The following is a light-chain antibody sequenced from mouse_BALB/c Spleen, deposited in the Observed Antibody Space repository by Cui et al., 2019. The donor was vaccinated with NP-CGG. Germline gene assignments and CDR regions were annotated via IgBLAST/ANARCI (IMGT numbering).Light chain of an antibody. V-gene: IGLV1*01. Sequence: QAVVTQESALTTSPGETATLTCRSSTGAVTTSNYANWVQEKPDYLFTGLIGGTNNRPPGVPARFSGSLIGGKAALTITGAQTEDEAIYFCALWYSNHWVFGGGTKLTVL. CDR2: GTN. J-gene: IGLJ1*01. CDR3: ALWYSNHWV. CDR1: TGAVTTSNY.